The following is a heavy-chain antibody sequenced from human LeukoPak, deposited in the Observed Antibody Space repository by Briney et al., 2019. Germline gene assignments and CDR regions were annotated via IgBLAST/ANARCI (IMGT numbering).Heavy chain of an antibody. CDR1: GGSPSGYY. Sequence: SETLSLTCAVYGGSPSGYYWSWIRQPPGKGLEWIGEIDHSGRTNSNASLKSRVTISVDVSKNQFSLRLTSVTAADTAVYYCARKSIATAGRKPYDYWDQGTLVTVSS. V-gene: IGHV4-34*01. J-gene: IGHJ4*02. D-gene: IGHD6-13*01. CDR2: IDHSGRT. CDR3: ARKSIATAGRKPYDY.